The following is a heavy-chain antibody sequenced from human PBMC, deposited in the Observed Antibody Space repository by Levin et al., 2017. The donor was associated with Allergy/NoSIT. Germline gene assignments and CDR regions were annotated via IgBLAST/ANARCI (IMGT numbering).Heavy chain of an antibody. J-gene: IGHJ4*02. CDR2: IYYSGST. CDR1: GGSISSYY. Sequence: SQTLSLTCTVSGGSISSYYWSWIRQPPGKGLEWIGYIYYSGSTNYNPSLKSRVTISVDTSKNQFSLKLSSVTAADTAVYYCARLGYSGYALAPSPFDYWGQGTLVTVSS. V-gene: IGHV4-59*08. CDR3: ARLGYSGYALAPSPFDY. D-gene: IGHD5-12*01.